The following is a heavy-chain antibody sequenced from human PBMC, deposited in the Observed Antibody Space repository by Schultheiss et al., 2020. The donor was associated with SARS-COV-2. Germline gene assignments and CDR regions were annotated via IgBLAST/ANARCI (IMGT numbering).Heavy chain of an antibody. CDR1: GFTFSDYY. J-gene: IGHJ4*02. CDR3: ARGMVRGSDY. V-gene: IGHV3-66*01. Sequence: GGSLRLSCAASGFTFSDYYMSWVRQAPGKGLEWVSVIYSGGSTYYADSVKGRFTISRDNSKNTLYLQMNSLRAEDTAVYYCARGMVRGSDYWGQGTLVTVSS. D-gene: IGHD3-10*01. CDR2: IYSGGST.